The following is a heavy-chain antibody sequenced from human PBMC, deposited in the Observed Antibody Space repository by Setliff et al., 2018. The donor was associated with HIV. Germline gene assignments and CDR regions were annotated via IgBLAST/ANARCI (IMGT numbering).Heavy chain of an antibody. CDR1: GFPFSGSA. Sequence: GGSLRLSCAASGFPFSGSAIHWVRQAPGKGLEWVSYMTASGSNIYYADSVKGRFTISRDNAKNSLYLQMNSLRAEDTAIYYCARDDPAGGIDFWGQGTLVTVSS. CDR2: MTASGSNI. V-gene: IGHV3-48*03. J-gene: IGHJ4*02. CDR3: ARDDPAGGIDF. D-gene: IGHD1-26*01.